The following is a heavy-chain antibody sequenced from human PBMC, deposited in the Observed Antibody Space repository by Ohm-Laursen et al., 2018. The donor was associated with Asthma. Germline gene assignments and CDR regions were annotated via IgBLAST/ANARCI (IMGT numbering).Heavy chain of an antibody. Sequence: SSLRLSCAASGFSFSSYAMHWVRQAPGKGLEWVAVISYDGSNKYYADSVKGRFTISRDNSKNTLYLQMNSLRAEDTAVYYCAREQRGRYLSAFDIWGQGTMVTVSS. J-gene: IGHJ3*02. CDR2: ISYDGSNK. V-gene: IGHV3-30-3*01. CDR1: GFSFSSYA. CDR3: AREQRGRYLSAFDI. D-gene: IGHD3-10*01.